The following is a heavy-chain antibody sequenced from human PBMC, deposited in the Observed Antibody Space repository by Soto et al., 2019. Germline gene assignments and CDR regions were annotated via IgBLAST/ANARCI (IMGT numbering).Heavy chain of an antibody. CDR1: GYTFTGYY. V-gene: IGHV1-2*04. D-gene: IGHD6-13*01. CDR2: INPNSGGT. Sequence: ASVKVSCKASGYTFTGYYMHWVRQAPGQGLEWMGWINPNSGGTNYAQKFQGWVTTTRDTSISTAYMELSRLRSDDTAVYYCASAAAAGTGWGMDVWGQGTTVTVSS. J-gene: IGHJ6*02. CDR3: ASAAAAGTGWGMDV.